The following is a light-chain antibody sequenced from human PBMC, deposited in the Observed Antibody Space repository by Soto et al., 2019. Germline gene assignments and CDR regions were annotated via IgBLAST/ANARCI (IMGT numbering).Light chain of an antibody. Sequence: QSVLTQPPSVSGAPGQRVTMSCTGTSSNLGAGYDVHWYQQFPGAAPKLIIYEVSNRPSGVSNRFSGSKSGNTASLTISGLQADDEADYYCCSRASTITYVFGSGTKLTVL. V-gene: IGLV1-40*01. CDR3: CSRASTITYV. CDR1: SSNLGAGYD. J-gene: IGLJ1*01. CDR2: EVS.